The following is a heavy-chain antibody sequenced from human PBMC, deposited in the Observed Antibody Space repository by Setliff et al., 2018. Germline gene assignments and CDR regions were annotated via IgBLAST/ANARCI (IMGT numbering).Heavy chain of an antibody. CDR3: VRDRAAIVVGPPTAAFDI. J-gene: IGHJ3*02. CDR1: GYTFTKYG. D-gene: IGHD2-2*01. Sequence: ASVKVSCKAFGYTFTKYGTSWVRQAPGQGLEWKGWISGYNGYTVYAQKLQGRVTLTTDTSTGTAYMEVRSLRSDDTAQYYCVRDRAAIVVGPPTAAFDIWGQGTMVTVSS. V-gene: IGHV1-18*01. CDR2: ISGYNGYT.